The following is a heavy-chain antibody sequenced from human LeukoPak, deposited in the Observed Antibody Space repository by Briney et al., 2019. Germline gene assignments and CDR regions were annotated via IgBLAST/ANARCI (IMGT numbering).Heavy chain of an antibody. CDR1: GFTFSMYS. V-gene: IGHV3-21*05. Sequence: GGSLRLSCAASGFTFSMYSMNWVRQAPGKGLEWVSYISSSGSDIYYADSVKGRFTVSRDSAKNSLYLQMNSLRAEGTAVYYCARDAGNSSGWYGQWRSDYYMDVWRKGTTVTVSS. CDR2: ISSSGSDI. J-gene: IGHJ6*03. CDR3: ARDAGNSSGWYGQWRSDYYMDV. D-gene: IGHD6-19*01.